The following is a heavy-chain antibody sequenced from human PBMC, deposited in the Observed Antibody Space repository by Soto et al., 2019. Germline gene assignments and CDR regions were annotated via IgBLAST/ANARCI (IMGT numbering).Heavy chain of an antibody. J-gene: IGHJ6*03. CDR2: IKQDGSEK. CDR3: ARGMKFGELLLYYYYYYMDV. V-gene: IGHV3-7*01. D-gene: IGHD3-10*01. Sequence: EVQLVESGGGLVQPGGSLRLSCAASGFTFSSYWMSWVRQAPGKGLEWVANIKQDGSEKYYVDSVKGRFTISRDNAKNSLYLQMNSLRAEDTAVYYCARGMKFGELLLYYYYYYMDVWGKGTTVTVSS. CDR1: GFTFSSYW.